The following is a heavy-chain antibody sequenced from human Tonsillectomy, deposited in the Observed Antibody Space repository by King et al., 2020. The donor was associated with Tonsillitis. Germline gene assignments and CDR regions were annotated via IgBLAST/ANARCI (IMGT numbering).Heavy chain of an antibody. CDR1: GGSISSYY. V-gene: IGHV4-59*01. Sequence: QLQLQESGPGLVKPSETLSLTCTVSGGSISSYYWSWIRQPPGKGLEWIGYIYYNGSTNYNPSLKSRVTISVDTSKNQFSLKLSSVTAADTAVYYCVREGGSHIPFDPWGQGTLVTVSS. CDR2: IYYNGST. CDR3: VREGGSHIPFDP. J-gene: IGHJ5*02. D-gene: IGHD1-26*01.